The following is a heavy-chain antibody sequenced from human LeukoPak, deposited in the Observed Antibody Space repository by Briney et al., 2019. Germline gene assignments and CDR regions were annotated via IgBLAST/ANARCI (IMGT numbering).Heavy chain of an antibody. CDR2: ISGSGGST. J-gene: IGHJ4*02. CDR3: ARAGKAAAFDY. CDR1: GFTFSTYA. Sequence: PGGSLRLSCAASGFTFSTYALSWVRQAPGRGLEGVSSISGSGGSTDYADSVKGRFTLSRGNFENTLYLHMSSLRADDTAIYYCARAGKAAAFDYWGQGTLVTVSS. V-gene: IGHV3-23*01. D-gene: IGHD2-15*01.